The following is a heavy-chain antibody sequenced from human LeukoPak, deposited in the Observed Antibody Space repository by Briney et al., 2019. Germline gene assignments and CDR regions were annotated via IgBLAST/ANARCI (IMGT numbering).Heavy chain of an antibody. V-gene: IGHV3-7*01. J-gene: IGHJ4*02. Sequence: SGGSLRLSCAASGFIFSAYWMNWVRQAPGKGLEWVANIRQDSGDTRYVDSVRGRFTISRDNSQNSLYLQMNSLRVEDTAVYYCPRGRAVSPMAPISDIWGQGTLVTVSS. CDR1: GFIFSAYW. D-gene: IGHD3-10*01. CDR2: IRQDSGDT. CDR3: PRGRAVSPMAPISDI.